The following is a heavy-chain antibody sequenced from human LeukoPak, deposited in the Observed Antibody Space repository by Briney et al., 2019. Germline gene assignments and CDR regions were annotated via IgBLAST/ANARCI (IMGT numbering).Heavy chain of an antibody. J-gene: IGHJ4*02. D-gene: IGHD3-3*01. Sequence: SETLSLTCAVYGGSFSGYYWGWIRQPPGKGLEWIGSIYYSGSTYYNPSLKSRVTISVDTSKNQFSLKLSSVTAADTAVYYCARHRNDFWSGYPSRYFDYWGQGTLVTVSS. V-gene: IGHV4-39*01. CDR1: GGSFSGYY. CDR3: ARHRNDFWSGYPSRYFDY. CDR2: IYYSGST.